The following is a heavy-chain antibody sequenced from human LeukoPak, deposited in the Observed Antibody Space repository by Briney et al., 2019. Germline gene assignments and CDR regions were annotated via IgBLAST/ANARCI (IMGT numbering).Heavy chain of an antibody. J-gene: IGHJ4*02. V-gene: IGHV1-8*01. CDR3: ARLIAVAGKSDY. Sequence: GSVKVSCKASGYTFTSYDINWVRQATGQGLEWVGWMNPNSGNTGYAQKFQGRVTMTRNTSISTAYMELSSLTSEDTAVYYCARLIAVAGKSDYWGQGTLVTVSS. D-gene: IGHD6-19*01. CDR1: GYTFTSYD. CDR2: MNPNSGNT.